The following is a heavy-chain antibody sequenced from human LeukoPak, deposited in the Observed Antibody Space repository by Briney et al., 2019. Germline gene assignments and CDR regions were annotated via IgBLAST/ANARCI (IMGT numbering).Heavy chain of an antibody. CDR3: ATEPRLHYDSSGYN. CDR2: FDPEDGET. D-gene: IGHD3-22*01. Sequence: ASVKVSCKVPGYTLTELSMHWVRQAPGKGLEWMGGFDPEDGETIYAQKFQGRVTMTEDTSTDTAYMELSSLRSEDTAVYYCATEPRLHYDSSGYNWGQGTLVTVSS. V-gene: IGHV1-24*01. CDR1: GYTLTELS. J-gene: IGHJ4*02.